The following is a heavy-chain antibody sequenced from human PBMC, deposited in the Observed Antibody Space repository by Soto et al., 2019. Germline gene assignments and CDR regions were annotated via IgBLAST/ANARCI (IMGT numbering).Heavy chain of an antibody. V-gene: IGHV4-39*01. CDR3: ATQEVGGSYVYTFDP. J-gene: IGHJ5*02. D-gene: IGHD1-26*01. Sequence: QLHLRESGPGLVKPSETLSLTCTVSGGSITSSSYYWGWIRQPPGKGLEWIGSIYYSGSTYYNPSLKSRVTLTXAXSXXQFSLKLSSVPAADTAVYYCATQEVGGSYVYTFDPWGQGTLVTVSS. CDR2: IYYSGST. CDR1: GGSITSSSYY.